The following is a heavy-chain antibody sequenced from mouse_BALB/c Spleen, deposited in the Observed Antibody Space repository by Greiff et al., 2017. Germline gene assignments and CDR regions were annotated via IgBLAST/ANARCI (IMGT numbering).Heavy chain of an antibody. J-gene: IGHJ2*01. CDR2: VNPYNGGT. CDR1: GYTFTDYY. CDR3: ARDWDY. V-gene: IGHV1-19*01. Sequence: EVQLQQSGPELVKPGASVKMSCKASGYTFTDYYMDWVKQSHGESFEWIGRVNPYNGGTSYNQKFKGKATMTVDKSSSTAYMELNSLTSEDSAVYYCARDWDYWGQGTTLTVSS. D-gene: IGHD4-1*01.